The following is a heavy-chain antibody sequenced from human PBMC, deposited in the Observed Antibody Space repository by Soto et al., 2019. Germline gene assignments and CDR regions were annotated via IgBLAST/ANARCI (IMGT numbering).Heavy chain of an antibody. Sequence: QVQLVQSGVEVKKPGASVKVSCKASGYTFTNYGFTWVRQAPGQGLEWMGWISGYNGNTNYAQDFQGRVTMTTDTSTSTAYVELRSLRSDDTAMCYCVRVKRGTYYADYWGQGTLVIVSS. CDR1: GYTFTNYG. V-gene: IGHV1-18*01. J-gene: IGHJ4*02. CDR3: VRVKRGTYYADY. D-gene: IGHD1-26*01. CDR2: ISGYNGNT.